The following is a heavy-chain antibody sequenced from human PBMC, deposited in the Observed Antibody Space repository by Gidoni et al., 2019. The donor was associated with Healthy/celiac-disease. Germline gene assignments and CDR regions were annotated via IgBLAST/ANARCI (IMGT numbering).Heavy chain of an antibody. D-gene: IGHD3-16*01. CDR2: IYTSGRT. J-gene: IGHJ4*02. CDR1: GGSISSGSYY. Sequence: QVQLQESGPGLVKPSQTLSLTCTVSGGSISSGSYYWSWIRQPAGKGLEWIGRIYTSGRTNYNPSLKSRVTISVDTSKNQFPLKLSSVTAADTAVYYCARMRLGGFDYWGQGTLVTVSS. CDR3: ARMRLGGFDY. V-gene: IGHV4-61*02.